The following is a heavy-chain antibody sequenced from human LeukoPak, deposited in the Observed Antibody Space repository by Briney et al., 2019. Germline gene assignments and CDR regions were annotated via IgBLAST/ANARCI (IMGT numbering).Heavy chain of an antibody. CDR1: GGSISSYY. J-gene: IGHJ2*01. CDR3: ARDRRVYYDSSGYRYFDL. V-gene: IGHV4-59*01. D-gene: IGHD3-22*01. CDR2: IYYSGST. Sequence: SEALSLTCTVSGGSISSYYWSWIRQPPGKGLEWIGYIYYSGSTNYNPSLKSRVTISVDTSKNQFSLKLSSVTAADTAVYYCARDRRVYYDSSGYRYFDLWGRGTLVTVSS.